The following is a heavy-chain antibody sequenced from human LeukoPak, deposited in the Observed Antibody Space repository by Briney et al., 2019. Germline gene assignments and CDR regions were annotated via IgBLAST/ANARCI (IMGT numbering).Heavy chain of an antibody. D-gene: IGHD6-19*01. CDR3: VKDLQWLVSFDY. J-gene: IGHJ4*02. CDR2: ISGSGDST. Sequence: GGSLRLSCAASGFTFSSYAMTWVRQAPGKGLEWVPTISGSGDSTYYADSVKGRFTISRDNSKNTLYLQMNSLRAEDTAVYYCVKDLQWLVSFDYWGQGTLVTVSS. V-gene: IGHV3-23*01. CDR1: GFTFSSYA.